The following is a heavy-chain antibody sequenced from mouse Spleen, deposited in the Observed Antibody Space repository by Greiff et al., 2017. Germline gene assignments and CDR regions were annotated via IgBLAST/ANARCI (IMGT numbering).Heavy chain of an antibody. CDR2: INPNNGGT. CDR3: ARSPYGIFAY. Sequence: EVQLQQSGPELVKPGASVKISCKASGYTFTDYYMNWVKQSHGKSLEWIGDINPNNGGTSYNQKFKGKATLTVDKSSSTAYMELRSLTSEDSAVYYCARSPYGIFAYWGQGTLVTVSA. CDR1: GYTFTDYY. V-gene: IGHV1-26*01. J-gene: IGHJ3*01. D-gene: IGHD2-1*01.